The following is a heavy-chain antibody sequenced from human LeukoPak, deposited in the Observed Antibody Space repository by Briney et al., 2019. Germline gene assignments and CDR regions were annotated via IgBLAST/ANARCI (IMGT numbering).Heavy chain of an antibody. D-gene: IGHD3-16*01. CDR3: ARGDYVLYYYYYYGMDV. V-gene: IGHV1-8*01. CDR2: MNPNSGNT. J-gene: IGHJ6*02. CDR1: GYTFTSYD. Sequence: ASVKVSCKASGYTFTSYDINWVRQATGQGLEWMGWMNPNSGNTGYAQKFQGRVTMTRNTSISTAYMELSSLRSEDTAVYYCARGDYVLYYYYYYGMDVWGQGTTDTVSS.